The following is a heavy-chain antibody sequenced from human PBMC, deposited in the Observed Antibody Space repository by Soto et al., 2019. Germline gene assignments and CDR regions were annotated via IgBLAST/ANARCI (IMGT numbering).Heavy chain of an antibody. D-gene: IGHD6-19*01. Sequence: GGSLRLSCAASGFTFSSYAMHWVRQAPGKGLEWVAVISYDGSNKYYADSVKGRFTISRDNSKNTLYLQMNSLRAEDTAVYYCAREPPLGSQWLEDYYYYGMDVWGQGTTVTVSS. V-gene: IGHV3-30-3*01. CDR2: ISYDGSNK. CDR1: GFTFSSYA. CDR3: AREPPLGSQWLEDYYYYGMDV. J-gene: IGHJ6*02.